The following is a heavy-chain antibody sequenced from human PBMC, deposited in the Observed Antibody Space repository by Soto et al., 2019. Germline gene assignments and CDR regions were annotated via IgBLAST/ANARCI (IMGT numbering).Heavy chain of an antibody. V-gene: IGHV4-30-4*01. J-gene: IGHJ6*02. Sequence: SETLSLTCTVSGGSISSGDYYWSWIRQPPGKGLEWIGYIYYSGSTYYNPSLKSRVTISVDTSKNQFSLKLSSVTAADTAVYYCARAGGITNYGMDVWGQGTTVTVSS. CDR2: IYYSGST. CDR3: ARAGGITNYGMDV. CDR1: GGSISSGDYY. D-gene: IGHD3-10*01.